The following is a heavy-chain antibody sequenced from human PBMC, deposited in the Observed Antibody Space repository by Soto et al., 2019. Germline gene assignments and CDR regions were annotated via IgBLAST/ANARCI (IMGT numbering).Heavy chain of an antibody. D-gene: IGHD3-3*01. V-gene: IGHV3-11*01. J-gene: IGHJ6*03. CDR1: GFTFSDYY. Sequence: PGGSLRLSCAASGFTFSDYYMSWIRQAPGKGLEWVSYISSSGSTIYYADSVKGRFTISRDNAKNSLYLQMNSLRAEDTAVYYCARDRHDFWSGYYKSDYYYYYMDVWGKGTTVTVSS. CDR2: ISSSGSTI. CDR3: ARDRHDFWSGYYKSDYYYYYMDV.